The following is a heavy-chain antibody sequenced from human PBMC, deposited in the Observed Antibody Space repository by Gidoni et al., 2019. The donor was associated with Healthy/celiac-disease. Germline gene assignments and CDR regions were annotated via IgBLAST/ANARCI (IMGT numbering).Heavy chain of an antibody. V-gene: IGHV4-59*01. CDR1: GGSISSYY. J-gene: IGHJ3*02. CDR3: ARGGRWLQLEAFDI. Sequence: QVQLQESGPGLVKPSETLSLTRTFPGGSISSYYWSWIRQPPGKGLEWIGYIYYSGSTNYNPSLKSRVTISGDTSKNQFSLKLSSVTAADTAVYYCARGGRWLQLEAFDIWGQGTMVTVSS. CDR2: IYYSGST. D-gene: IGHD5-12*01.